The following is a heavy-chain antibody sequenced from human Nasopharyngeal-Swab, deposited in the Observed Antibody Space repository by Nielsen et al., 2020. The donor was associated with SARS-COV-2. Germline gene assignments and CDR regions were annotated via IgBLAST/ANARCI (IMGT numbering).Heavy chain of an antibody. J-gene: IGHJ4*02. CDR1: GYTFTGYY. V-gene: IGHV1-2*06. CDR3: ARRDYDILTGYPLDY. CDR2: INPNSGGT. D-gene: IGHD3-9*01. Sequence: ASVKVSCKASGYTFTGYYMHWVRQAPGQGLEWMGRINPNSGGTNYAQKFQGRVTMTRDTSISTAYMELSRLRSDDTAVYYCARRDYDILTGYPLDYWGQGTLVTVSS.